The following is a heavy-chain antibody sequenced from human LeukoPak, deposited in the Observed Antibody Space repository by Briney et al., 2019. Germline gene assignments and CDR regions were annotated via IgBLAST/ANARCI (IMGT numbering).Heavy chain of an antibody. CDR1: GFTVNSNY. J-gene: IGHJ4*02. D-gene: IGHD3-3*01. CDR2: IYSGGST. Sequence: GGSLRLSCAASGFTVNSNYMTWVRQAPGKGLEWVSVIYSGGSTYYADSVRGRFTISRDNSKNTLYLQKNTLRAEDTAVYYCARGLQWLLDWGQGTLVTVSS. V-gene: IGHV3-66*02. CDR3: ARGLQWLLD.